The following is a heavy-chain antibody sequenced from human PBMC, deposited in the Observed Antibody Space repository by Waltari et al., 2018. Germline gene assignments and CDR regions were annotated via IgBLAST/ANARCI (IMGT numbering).Heavy chain of an antibody. CDR1: GGSISSSSYY. CDR3: ARGFGIQLWSDAFDI. Sequence: QVQLQQWGAGLLKPSETLSLTCTVSGGSISSSSYYWGWIRQPPGKGLEWIGSIYYSGSTYYNPSLKSRVTISVDTSKNQFSLKLSSVTAADTAVYYCARGFGIQLWSDAFDIWGQGTMVTVSS. V-gene: IGHV4-39*07. CDR2: IYYSGST. D-gene: IGHD5-18*01. J-gene: IGHJ3*02.